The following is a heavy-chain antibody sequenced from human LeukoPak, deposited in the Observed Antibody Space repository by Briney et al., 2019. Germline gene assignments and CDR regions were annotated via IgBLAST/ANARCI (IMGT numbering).Heavy chain of an antibody. Sequence: ASVKVSCKVSGYTLTELSMHWVRQAPGKGLEWMGWMNPNSGNTGYAQKFQGRVTMTRNTSISTAYMELSSLRSEDTAVYYCARGYQRGYSYGAGGYWGQGTLVTVSS. D-gene: IGHD5-18*01. CDR1: GYTLTELS. J-gene: IGHJ4*02. CDR2: MNPNSGNT. V-gene: IGHV1-8*01. CDR3: ARGYQRGYSYGAGGY.